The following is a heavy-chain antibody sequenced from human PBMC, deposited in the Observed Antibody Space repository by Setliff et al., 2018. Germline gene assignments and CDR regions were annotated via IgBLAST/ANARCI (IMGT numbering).Heavy chain of an antibody. J-gene: IGHJ3*02. CDR1: GYTFISYD. CDR2: ISIDDDKT. Sequence: ASVKVSCKASGYTFISYDISWVRQAPGQGLEWMGWISIDDDKTKYAQKFQGRVTITADKSTSTAYMELSSLRSEDTAVYYCARDPSPRYDILTGYAPMGAFDIWGQGTMVTVSS. V-gene: IGHV1-18*01. CDR3: ARDPSPRYDILTGYAPMGAFDI. D-gene: IGHD3-9*01.